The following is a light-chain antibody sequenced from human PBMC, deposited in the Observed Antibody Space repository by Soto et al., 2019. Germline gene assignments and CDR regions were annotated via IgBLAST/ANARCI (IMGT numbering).Light chain of an antibody. CDR2: GAS. J-gene: IGKJ1*01. Sequence: DIQMTQSPSSLSASVGDRVSITCRASQSIGSHLNWYQHRPGEAPRLLIYGASRLHSGVPSRISGSGSGTEFNLTLSSLRPEDLATYFCQQSSSTPWTFGQGTKV. V-gene: IGKV1-39*01. CDR3: QQSSSTPWT. CDR1: QSIGSH.